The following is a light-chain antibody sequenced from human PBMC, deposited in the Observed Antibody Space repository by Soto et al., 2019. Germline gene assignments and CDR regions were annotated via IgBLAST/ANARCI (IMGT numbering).Light chain of an antibody. CDR2: DAS. V-gene: IGKV3-11*01. CDR1: QSVSSY. J-gene: IGKJ4*01. Sequence: EIVLTQSPATLSLSPGERATLSCRASQSVSSYLAWYQQKPGQAPRLLIYDASNRATGIPARFSGSGSGTDFTLTISSLGPEDFAVYYCQQRSNWTPLTFGGGTKVEIK. CDR3: QQRSNWTPLT.